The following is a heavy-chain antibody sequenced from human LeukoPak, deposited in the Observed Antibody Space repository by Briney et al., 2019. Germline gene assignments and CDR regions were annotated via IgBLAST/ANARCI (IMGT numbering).Heavy chain of an antibody. Sequence: GGSLRLSCVASGYPFSSYSMNWIRQAPGKGLEWVSSISSSSSYIYYADSVKGRFTISRDNAKNSLYLQMNSLRAEDTAVYYCARDLRYGGNSGPGNYWGQGTLVTVSS. CDR2: ISSSSSYI. D-gene: IGHD4-23*01. CDR1: GYPFSSYS. J-gene: IGHJ4*02. CDR3: ARDLRYGGNSGPGNY. V-gene: IGHV3-21*01.